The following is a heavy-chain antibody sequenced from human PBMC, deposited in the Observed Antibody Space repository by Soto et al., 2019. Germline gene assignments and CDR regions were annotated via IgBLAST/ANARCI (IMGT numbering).Heavy chain of an antibody. Sequence: GGSLRLSCAASGCTFISYAMSWVRQAPGKGLEWVSAISGSGGSTYYADSVKGRFTISRDNSKNTLYLQMNSLRAEDTAVYYCAKDYYDSSGAVYWGQGTLVTVSS. CDR2: ISGSGGST. CDR1: GCTFISYA. J-gene: IGHJ4*02. CDR3: AKDYYDSSGAVY. V-gene: IGHV3-23*01. D-gene: IGHD3-22*01.